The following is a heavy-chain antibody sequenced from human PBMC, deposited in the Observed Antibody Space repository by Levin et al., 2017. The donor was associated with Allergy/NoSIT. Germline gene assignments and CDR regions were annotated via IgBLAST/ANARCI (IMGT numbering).Heavy chain of an antibody. J-gene: IGHJ6*03. CDR2: IYWDDDK. CDR1: GFSFSTSGVG. V-gene: IGHV2-5*02. CDR3: AHTRYVRFGELTRWGKTNHYYSYMDV. Sequence: SGPTLVKPTQTLTLTCTFSGFSFSTSGVGVGWIRQPPGKALEWLALIYWDDDKRYSPSLKSRLTITKDTSKKQVVPTMTKMDPVDTATYYCAHTRYVRFGELTRWGKTNHYYSYMDVWGKGTTVTVSS. D-gene: IGHD3-10*01.